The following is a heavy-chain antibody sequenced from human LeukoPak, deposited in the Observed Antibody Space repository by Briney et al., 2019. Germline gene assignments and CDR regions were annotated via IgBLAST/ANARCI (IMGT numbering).Heavy chain of an antibody. D-gene: IGHD6-13*01. V-gene: IGHV3-7*01. Sequence: GGSLRLSCAASGFTFSNAWMSWVRQAPGKGLEWVANIKQDGSETYYVDSVKGRFTISRDNAKNSLYLQLNSLRAEDTAVYYCARVRAAPFVSAAVFDFWGQGTLVTVSS. CDR1: GFTFSNAW. J-gene: IGHJ4*02. CDR2: IKQDGSET. CDR3: ARVRAAPFVSAAVFDF.